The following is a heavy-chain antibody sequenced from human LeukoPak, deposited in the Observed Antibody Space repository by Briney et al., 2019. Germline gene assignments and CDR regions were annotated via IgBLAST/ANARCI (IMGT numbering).Heavy chain of an antibody. J-gene: IGHJ4*02. CDR3: ARAAELYYIDY. Sequence: SETLSLTCTVSGGSLSSYYWSWIRQPPGKGLEWIGYIYYSGSTNYNPSLKSRVTISLETSKNQFSLKLSSVTAADTAVYYCARAAELYYIDYWGQGTLVTVSS. CDR1: GGSLSSYY. CDR2: IYYSGST. V-gene: IGHV4-59*01. D-gene: IGHD1-1*01.